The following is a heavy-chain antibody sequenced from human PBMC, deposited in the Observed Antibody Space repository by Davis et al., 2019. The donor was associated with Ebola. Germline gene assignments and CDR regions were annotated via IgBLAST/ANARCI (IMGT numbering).Heavy chain of an antibody. D-gene: IGHD2-2*01. CDR2: IKSTADGGAA. J-gene: IGHJ4*02. V-gene: IGHV3-15*01. CDR3: TTYLDAPCDY. Sequence: GESLKISCAASGFTFNRVWMNWVRQAPGKGLEWIGRIKSTADGGAADSAAPVRGRFTISRDDSRETLFLQMNSLEAEDTAVYYCTTYLDAPCDYWGQGTLVTVSS. CDR1: GFTFNRVW.